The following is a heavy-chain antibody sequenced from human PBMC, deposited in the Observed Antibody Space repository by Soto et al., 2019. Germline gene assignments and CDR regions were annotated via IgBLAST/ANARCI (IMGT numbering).Heavy chain of an antibody. J-gene: IGHJ6*02. Sequence: GGSLRLSCAASGFTFSSYSMNWVRQAPGKGLEWVSSISSSSSYIYYADSVKGRFTISRDNAKNSLYLQMNSLRAEDTAVYYCARIFGVVIKGYYYYGMDVWGQGTTVTVSS. CDR3: ARIFGVVIKGYYYYGMDV. CDR1: GFTFSSYS. CDR2: ISSSSSYI. V-gene: IGHV3-21*01. D-gene: IGHD3-3*01.